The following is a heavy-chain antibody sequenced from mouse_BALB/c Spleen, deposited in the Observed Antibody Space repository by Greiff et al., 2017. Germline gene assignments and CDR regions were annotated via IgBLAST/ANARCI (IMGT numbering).Heavy chain of an antibody. CDR1: GFSLTSYG. D-gene: IGHD2-1*01. CDR2: IWAGGST. Sequence: VQLQQSGPGLVAPSQSLSITCTVSGFSLTSYGVHWVRQPPGKGLEWLGVIWAGGSTNYNSALMSRLSISKDNSKSQVFLKMNSLQTDDTAMYYCARAGNYEAMDYWGQGTSVTVSS. J-gene: IGHJ4*01. V-gene: IGHV2-9*02. CDR3: ARAGNYEAMDY.